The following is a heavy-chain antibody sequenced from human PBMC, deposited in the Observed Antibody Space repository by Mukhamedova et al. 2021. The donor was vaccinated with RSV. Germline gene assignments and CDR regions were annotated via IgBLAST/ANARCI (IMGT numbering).Heavy chain of an antibody. CDR1: GFTFSSYA. Sequence: GFTFSSYAMHWVRQAPGKGLEWLAVISYDGSNKYYADSVKGRFTISRDNSKNTLYLQMNSLRAEDTAVYYCAREESSSLDYWGQG. J-gene: IGHJ4*02. V-gene: IGHV3-30*04. CDR2: ISYDGSNK. CDR3: AREESSSLDY. D-gene: IGHD6-13*01.